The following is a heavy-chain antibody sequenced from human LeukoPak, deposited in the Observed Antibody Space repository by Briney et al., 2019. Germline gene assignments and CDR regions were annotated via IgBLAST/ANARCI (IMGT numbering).Heavy chain of an antibody. D-gene: IGHD3-10*01. Sequence: GASVKVSCKASGGTFSTYAISWVRQAPGQGLEWMGRIIPILGIADYAQKFQGRVTITADESTSTAYMELSSLRSEDTAVYYCARAHRETGGYYGPWEDWFDPWGQGTLVTVSS. V-gene: IGHV1-69*04. CDR2: IIPILGIA. CDR1: GGTFSTYA. CDR3: ARAHRETGGYYGPWEDWFDP. J-gene: IGHJ5*02.